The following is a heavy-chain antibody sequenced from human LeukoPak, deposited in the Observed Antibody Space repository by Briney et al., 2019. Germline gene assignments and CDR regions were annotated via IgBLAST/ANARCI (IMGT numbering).Heavy chain of an antibody. Sequence: SETLSLTCTVSGGSISSYYWSWIRQPPGKGLEWIGYIYYSGSTNYNPSLKSRVTISVDTSKNQFSLKLSSVTAADTAVYYCAKAGNCGGDCYSFDYWGQGTLVTVSS. CDR3: AKAGNCGGDCYSFDY. CDR2: IYYSGST. V-gene: IGHV4-59*01. D-gene: IGHD2-21*02. CDR1: GGSISSYY. J-gene: IGHJ4*02.